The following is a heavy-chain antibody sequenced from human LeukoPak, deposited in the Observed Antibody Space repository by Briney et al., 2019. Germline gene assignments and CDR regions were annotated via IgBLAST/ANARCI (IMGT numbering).Heavy chain of an antibody. V-gene: IGHV1-2*02. CDR1: GYTFTGYY. Sequence: ASVKVSCKASGYTFTGYYMHWVRQAPGQGLEWMGWINPNSGGTNYARKFQGRVTMTRDTSISTAYMELSRLRSDDTAVYYCARAYYYGSGGFNDYWGQGTLVTVSS. CDR3: ARAYYYGSGGFNDY. J-gene: IGHJ4*02. CDR2: INPNSGGT. D-gene: IGHD3-10*01.